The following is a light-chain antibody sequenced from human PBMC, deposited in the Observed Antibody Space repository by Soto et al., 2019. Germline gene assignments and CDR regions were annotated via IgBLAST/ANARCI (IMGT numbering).Light chain of an antibody. CDR1: QSLLHITGETF. Sequence: VVTQTPLSLSVAPGQPASISCKSSQSLLHITGETFLFWYLQKPGQSPQLLIYEVSTRVSGVPDRFSGSGSGTDFTLEISRVETDDGGIYYCMQSTQLPPTFAQGTRLEIK. J-gene: IGKJ5*01. V-gene: IGKV2D-29*02. CDR3: MQSTQLPPT. CDR2: EVS.